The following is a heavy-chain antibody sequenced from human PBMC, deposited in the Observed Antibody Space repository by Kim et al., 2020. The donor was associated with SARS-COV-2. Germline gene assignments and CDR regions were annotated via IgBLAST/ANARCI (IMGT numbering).Heavy chain of an antibody. J-gene: IGHJ4*02. D-gene: IGHD3-10*01. CDR1: GGTFSSYA. CDR3: ARVGNYGSGSYYNRY. V-gene: IGHV1-69*13. CDR2: IIPIFGTA. Sequence: SVKVSCKASGGTFSSYAISWVRQAPGQGLEWMGGIIPIFGTANYAQKFQGRVTITADESTSTAYMELSSLRSEDTAVYYCARVGNYGSGSYYNRYWGQGTLVTVSS.